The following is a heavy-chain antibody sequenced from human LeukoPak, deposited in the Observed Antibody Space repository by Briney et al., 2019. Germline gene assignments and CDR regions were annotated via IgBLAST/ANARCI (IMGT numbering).Heavy chain of an antibody. V-gene: IGHV3-15*01. J-gene: IGHJ4*02. D-gene: IGHD3-22*01. CDR3: TTDRSYWYDSSAPYFDY. CDR1: GFTFSNAW. Sequence: PGGSLRLSCAASGFTFSNAWMSWVRQAPGKGLEWVGRIKSKTDGGTTDYAAPVKGRFTISRDDSKNTLYLQMNSLKTEDTAVYYCTTDRSYWYDSSAPYFDYWGQGTLVTVSS. CDR2: IKSKTDGGTT.